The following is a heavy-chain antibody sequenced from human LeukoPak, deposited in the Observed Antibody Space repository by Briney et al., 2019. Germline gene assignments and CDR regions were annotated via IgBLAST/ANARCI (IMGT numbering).Heavy chain of an antibody. J-gene: IGHJ4*02. CDR2: ISGSGGTT. V-gene: IGHV3-23*01. D-gene: IGHD3-10*01. CDR3: ARAAHRGFSFDY. CDR1: GFTFTNYG. Sequence: GGSLRLSCAASGFTFTNYGMSWVRQAPGKGLEWVSDISGSGGTTYYADSVKGRFTISRDISKNTLYVQMNSLRPEDTAVYYRARAAHRGFSFDYWGQGTLVTVSS.